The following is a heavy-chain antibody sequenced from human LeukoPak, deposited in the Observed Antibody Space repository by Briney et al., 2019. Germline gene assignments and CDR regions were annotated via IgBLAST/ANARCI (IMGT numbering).Heavy chain of an antibody. D-gene: IGHD1-1*01. CDR2: ISSSGSTI. CDR1: GFTFSSYE. J-gene: IGHJ3*02. Sequence: PGGSLRLSSAASGFTFSSYEMNWVRQAPGKGLEWISDISSSGSTIYYADSVKGRFTISRDNAKNSLYLQMNSLRAEDTAVYYCARTGTTDDAFDIWGQGTMVTVSS. V-gene: IGHV3-48*03. CDR3: ARTGTTDDAFDI.